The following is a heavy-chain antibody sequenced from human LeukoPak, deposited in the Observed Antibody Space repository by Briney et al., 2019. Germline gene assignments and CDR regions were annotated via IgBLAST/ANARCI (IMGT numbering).Heavy chain of an antibody. V-gene: IGHV4-61*01. Sequence: SETLSLTCTVSGGSVSSGSYYWSWIRQPPGKGLEWIGYIYYSGSTNYNPSLKSRVTISVDTSKNQFSLKLSSVTAADTAVYYCARFLNYYFDYWGQGTLVTVSS. CDR3: ARFLNYYFDY. D-gene: IGHD1-1*01. CDR1: GGSVSSGSYY. J-gene: IGHJ4*02. CDR2: IYYSGST.